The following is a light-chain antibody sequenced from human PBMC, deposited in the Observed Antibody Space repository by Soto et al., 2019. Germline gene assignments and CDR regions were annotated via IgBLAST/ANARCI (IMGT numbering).Light chain of an antibody. V-gene: IGLV2-14*01. Sequence: QSALTQPASVSGSPGRSITISCTGTSSDVGRYNYVSWYQQYPGRAPKLIIYEVTNRPSGVSDRFSGSKSGNVASLTMSGLQAADEADYSCGSYTSTYARIFGTGTKLTVL. CDR2: EVT. CDR1: SSDVGRYNY. J-gene: IGLJ1*01. CDR3: GSYTSTYARI.